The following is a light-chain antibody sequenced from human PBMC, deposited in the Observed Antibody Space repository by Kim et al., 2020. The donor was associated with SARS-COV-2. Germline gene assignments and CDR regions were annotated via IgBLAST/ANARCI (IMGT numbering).Light chain of an antibody. V-gene: IGKV3-15*01. J-gene: IGKJ2*01. CDR1: QSVSSN. CDR3: QEYNKMYT. CDR2: GAS. Sequence: RSVSPGERATLSCRASQSVSSNLAWYQQKPGQAPRLLIYGASTRATGIPGRFSGSGSGTEFTLTISSLQSEDFAVYYCQEYNKMYTFGQGTKLEIK.